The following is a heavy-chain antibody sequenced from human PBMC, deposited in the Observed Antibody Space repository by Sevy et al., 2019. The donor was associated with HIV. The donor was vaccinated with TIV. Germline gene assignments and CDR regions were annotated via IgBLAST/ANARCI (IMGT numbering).Heavy chain of an antibody. CDR3: AKDSGANYPWYFDY. CDR2: LRGRGAYT. CDR1: GFTFSIYA. Sequence: GGSLRLSCAASGFTFSIYAMNWVRQAPGKGLEWVAVLRGRGAYTYYADSVKGRFTISRDSSKNTVYLQMNSLRVEDTAVYYCAKDSGANYPWYFDYWGQGTLVTVSS. D-gene: IGHD6-13*01. J-gene: IGHJ4*02. V-gene: IGHV3-23*01.